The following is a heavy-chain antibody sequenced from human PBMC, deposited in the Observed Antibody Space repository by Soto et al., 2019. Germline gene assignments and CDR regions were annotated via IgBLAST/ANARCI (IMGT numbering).Heavy chain of an antibody. CDR1: GFTVSSNY. J-gene: IGHJ1*01. CDR2: IYSGGST. V-gene: IGHV3-66*01. D-gene: IGHD3-22*01. Sequence: EVQLVESGGGLVQPGGSLRLSCAASGFTVSSNYMSWVRQAPGKGLEWVSVIYSGGSTYYADSVKGRFTISRDNSKNTLYLQMNSLRAEDTAVYYCARDLNYVSSTFHWGQGTLVTVSS. CDR3: ARDLNYVSSTFH.